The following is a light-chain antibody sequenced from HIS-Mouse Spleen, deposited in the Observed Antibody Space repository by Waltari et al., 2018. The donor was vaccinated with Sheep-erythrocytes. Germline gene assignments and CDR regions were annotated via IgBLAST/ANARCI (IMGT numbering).Light chain of an antibody. J-gene: IGLJ3*02. Sequence: QSALTQPASVSGSPGQSITISCTGTSSDVGSHNLVSWYQQHPGKAPKLMIYEGSKRPSVVSNRFAGSKSGNTASLTISGLQAEDEADYYCCSYAGSSTPWVFGGGTKLTVL. CDR1: SSDVGSHNL. V-gene: IGLV2-23*01. CDR2: EGS. CDR3: CSYAGSSTPWV.